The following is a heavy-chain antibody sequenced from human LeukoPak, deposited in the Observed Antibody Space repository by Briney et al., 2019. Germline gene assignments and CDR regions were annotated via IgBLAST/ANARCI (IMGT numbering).Heavy chain of an antibody. Sequence: SETLSLTCTVSGGSIRSYQWSWIRQPPGKGLEWIGYIYYSGSTNYNPSLKSRVTISVDTTKNQFSLRLTSMTAADTAVYYCAGGQGAFYSRSWFDYWGQGTLVTVSS. D-gene: IGHD6-13*01. V-gene: IGHV4-59*01. CDR2: IYYSGST. CDR1: GGSIRSYQ. CDR3: AGGQGAFYSRSWFDY. J-gene: IGHJ4*02.